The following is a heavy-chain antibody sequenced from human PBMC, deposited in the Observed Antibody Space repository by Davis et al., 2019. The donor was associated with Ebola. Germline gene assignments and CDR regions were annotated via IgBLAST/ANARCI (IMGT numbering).Heavy chain of an antibody. J-gene: IGHJ5*02. CDR1: GGSFSGYY. CDR3: ARVSSGWFDP. CDR2: IYYSGST. Sequence: SETLSLTCAVYGGSFSGYYWSRIRQPPGKGLEWIGYIYYSGSTNYNPSLKSRVTISVDTSKNQFSLKLSSVTAADTAVYYCARVSSGWFDPWGQGTLVTVSS. V-gene: IGHV4-59*08.